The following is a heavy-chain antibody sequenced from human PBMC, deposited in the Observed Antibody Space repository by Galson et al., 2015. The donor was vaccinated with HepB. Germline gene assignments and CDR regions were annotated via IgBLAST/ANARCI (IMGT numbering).Heavy chain of an antibody. D-gene: IGHD3-22*01. CDR2: IDPSDSYT. V-gene: IGHV5-10-1*01. J-gene: IGHJ1*01. CDR3: ARETPGYCDSSGYYYVETEVYFQH. CDR1: GYSFTSYW. Sequence: QSGAEVEKPGESLRISCKGSGYSFTSYWISWVRQMPGKGLEWMGRIDPSDSYTNYSPSFQGHVTISADKSISTAYLQWSSLKASDTAMYYCARETPGYCDSSGYYYVETEVYFQHWGQGTLVTVSS.